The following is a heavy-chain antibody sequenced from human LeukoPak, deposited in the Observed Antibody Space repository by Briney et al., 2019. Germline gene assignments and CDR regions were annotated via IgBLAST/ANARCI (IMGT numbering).Heavy chain of an antibody. V-gene: IGHV5-51*01. CDR3: ARLQGRSSTSCPPDY. J-gene: IGHJ4*02. D-gene: IGHD2-2*01. Sequence: GESLKISCRGSGYSFTTYWIGWVRQMPGKGLEWMGIIYPGDSDTRYTPSFQGQVTMSADKSINTAYLQWSSLKASDTAMYYCARLQGRSSTSCPPDYWGQGTLVTVSP. CDR1: GYSFTTYW. CDR2: IYPGDSDT.